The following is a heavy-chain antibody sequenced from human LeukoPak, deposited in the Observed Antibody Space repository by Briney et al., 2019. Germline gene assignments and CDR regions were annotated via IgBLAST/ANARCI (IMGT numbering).Heavy chain of an antibody. Sequence: GGSLRLSCAASVFTFRSYAMSSVRQAPGKRLEWVSAISGGGGTTYYADSVKGRFTISRDNSKNTLFLQMNRLRAEDTAVYYCGKDSGPYPSGYDGHRGQGTLVTVSS. CDR3: GKDSGPYPSGYDGH. V-gene: IGHV3-23*01. J-gene: IGHJ4*02. CDR2: ISGGGGTT. CDR1: VFTFRSYA. D-gene: IGHD3-22*01.